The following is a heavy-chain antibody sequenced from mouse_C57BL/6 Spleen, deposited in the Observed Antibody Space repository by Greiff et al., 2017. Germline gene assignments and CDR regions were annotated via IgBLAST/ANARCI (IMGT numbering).Heavy chain of an antibody. D-gene: IGHD2-3*01. CDR1: GFTFSSYA. Sequence: EVQLVESGEGLVKPGGSLKLSCAASGFTFSSYAMSWVRQTPETRLEWVAYISSGGDYIYYADTVKGRFTISRDNARNTLYLQMSSLKSEDTAMYYCTYYDGYYGWYFDVWGTGTTVTVSS. V-gene: IGHV5-9-1*02. J-gene: IGHJ1*03. CDR3: TYYDGYYGWYFDV. CDR2: ISSGGDYI.